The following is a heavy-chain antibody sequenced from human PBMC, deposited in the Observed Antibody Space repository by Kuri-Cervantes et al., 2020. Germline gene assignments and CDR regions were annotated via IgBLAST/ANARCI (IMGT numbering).Heavy chain of an antibody. D-gene: IGHD5-18*01. J-gene: IGHJ4*02. CDR1: GFTFSDYY. V-gene: IGHV3-11*01. CDR2: ISSSGSTI. Sequence: GESLKISCAASGFTFSDYYMSWIRQAPGKGLEWVSYISSSGSTIYYADSVKGRFTISRDNAKNSLYLQMNSLRAEDTAVYYCARGPDTAMMYYFDYWGQGTLVTGSS. CDR3: ARGPDTAMMYYFDY.